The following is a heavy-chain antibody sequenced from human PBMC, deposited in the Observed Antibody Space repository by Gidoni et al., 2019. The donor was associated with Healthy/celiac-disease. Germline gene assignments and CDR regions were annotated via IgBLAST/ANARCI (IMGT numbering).Heavy chain of an antibody. CDR1: GFTFSSYW. CDR2: IKQDGSEK. J-gene: IGHJ5*02. Sequence: EVQLVESGGGLVQPGGSLRLSCAASGFTFSSYWMSWVRQAPGKGLEWVANIKQDGSEKYYVDSVKGRFTISRDNAKNSLYLQMNSLRAEDTAVYYCARGHPPQWLGSNWFDPWGLGTLVTVSS. CDR3: ARGHPPQWLGSNWFDP. D-gene: IGHD6-19*01. V-gene: IGHV3-7*03.